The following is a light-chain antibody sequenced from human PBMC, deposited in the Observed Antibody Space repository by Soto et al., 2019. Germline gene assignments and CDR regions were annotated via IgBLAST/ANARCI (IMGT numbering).Light chain of an antibody. CDR2: WAS. CDR1: QSVLYSSNNKNY. J-gene: IGKJ2*01. Sequence: DIVMTQSPDSLAVSLGERATNNCKSSQSVLYSSNNKNYLAWYQQKPGQPPKLLIYWASTRESGVPDRFSGSGSGTDFTLTISSLQAEDVAVYYCQHYYTTPPYTFGQGTKLEIK. CDR3: QHYYTTPPYT. V-gene: IGKV4-1*01.